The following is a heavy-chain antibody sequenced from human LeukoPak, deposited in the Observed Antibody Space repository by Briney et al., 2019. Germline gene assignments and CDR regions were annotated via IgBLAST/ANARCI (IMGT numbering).Heavy chain of an antibody. V-gene: IGHV4-34*01. Sequence: PTETLSLTCAVSDGSFSGYYWTWIRQPPGKGLEWIGEISHSASTNYNPSLKSRVTISVETSKNQFSLKMSSVTAADTAVYYCARGSYYYYYGIDVWGQGTTVIVSS. CDR1: DGSFSGYY. J-gene: IGHJ6*02. CDR2: ISHSAST. CDR3: ARGSYYYYYGIDV.